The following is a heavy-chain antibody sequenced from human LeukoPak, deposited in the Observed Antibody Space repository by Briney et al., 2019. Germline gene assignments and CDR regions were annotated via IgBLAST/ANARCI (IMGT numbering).Heavy chain of an antibody. Sequence: ASVKVSCKASGYTFTSYAMNWVRQAPGQGLEWMGWINTNTGSPTYAQGFTGRFVFSLDTSVSTAYLQISSLEAEDTAVYYCASPYDSSRTAFDYWGQGTLVTVSS. CDR1: GYTFTSYA. CDR3: ASPYDSSRTAFDY. V-gene: IGHV7-4-1*02. J-gene: IGHJ4*02. D-gene: IGHD3-22*01. CDR2: INTNTGSP.